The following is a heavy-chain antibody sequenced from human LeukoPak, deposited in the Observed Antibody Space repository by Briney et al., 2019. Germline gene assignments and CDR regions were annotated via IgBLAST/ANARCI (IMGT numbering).Heavy chain of an antibody. CDR3: AKTSAGIRGGYFDY. CDR1: GFTFSSYS. Sequence: GGSLRLSCAASGFTFSSYSMNWVRQAPGKGLEWVSAISGSGGGTYYADSVKGRFTISRDNSKNTLYLQMNSLRAEDTAVYYCAKTSAGIRGGYFDYWGQGTLVTVSS. D-gene: IGHD3-10*01. J-gene: IGHJ4*02. V-gene: IGHV3-23*01. CDR2: ISGSGGGT.